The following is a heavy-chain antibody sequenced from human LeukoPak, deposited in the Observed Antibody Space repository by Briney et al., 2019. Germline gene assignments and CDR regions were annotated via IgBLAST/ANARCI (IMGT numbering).Heavy chain of an antibody. V-gene: IGHV3-7*01. CDR2: MDQDGSEK. CDR3: ARDLGYSQFDP. CDR1: GFTFSTYW. Sequence: SGGSLRLSCAASGFTFSTYWMSWVRQAPGKGLEWVANMDQDGSEKNYVDSVKGRFTISRDNAKNSLYLQMNSLRAEDTALYYCARDLGYSQFDPWGQGTLVTVSS. J-gene: IGHJ5*02. D-gene: IGHD5-18*01.